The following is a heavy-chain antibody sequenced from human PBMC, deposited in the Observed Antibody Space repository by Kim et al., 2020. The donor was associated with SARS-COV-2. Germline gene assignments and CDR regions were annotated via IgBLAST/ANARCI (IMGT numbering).Heavy chain of an antibody. CDR2: ISYDGSNK. CDR1: GFTFSSYG. J-gene: IGHJ4*02. CDR3: AKDLRAGTWITGYYDSSGSFDY. Sequence: GGSLRLSCAASGFTFSSYGMHWVRQAPGRGLEWVAGISYDGSNKYYADSVKGRFTISRDNSKNTLYLQMNSLRAEDTAVYYCAKDLRAGTWITGYYDSSGSFDYWGQGTLVTVSS. V-gene: IGHV3-30*18. D-gene: IGHD3-22*01.